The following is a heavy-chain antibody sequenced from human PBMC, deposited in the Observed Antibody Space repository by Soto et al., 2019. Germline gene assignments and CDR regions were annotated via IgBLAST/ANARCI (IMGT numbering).Heavy chain of an antibody. J-gene: IGHJ5*02. CDR3: ARIESIARNWFDP. CDR2: IDPVDSYV. Sequence: GESLKISCKGSGFSFTNYWISWVRQMPGKGLEWMGNIDPVDSYVNYSPSFQGHVTFSVDTSISTAYLQWSSLKASDTAMYFCARIESIARNWFDPWGQGTLVTVSS. D-gene: IGHD6-13*01. V-gene: IGHV5-10-1*01. CDR1: GFSFTNYW.